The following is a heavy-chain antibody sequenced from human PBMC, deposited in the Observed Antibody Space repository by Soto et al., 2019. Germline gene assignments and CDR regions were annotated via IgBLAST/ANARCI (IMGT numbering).Heavy chain of an antibody. CDR1: GYTFTSCW. V-gene: IGHV5-51*01. D-gene: IGHD6-13*01. J-gene: IGHJ4*02. CDR2: IYPGDSDT. CDR3: ARLSAAAGLDFDY. Sequence: KVSCKASGYTFTSCWVGWVRQMPGKGLEWMGIIYPGDSDTRYSPSFQGQVTISADKSISTAYLQWSSLKASDTAMYYCARLSAAAGLDFDYWGQGTLVTVSS.